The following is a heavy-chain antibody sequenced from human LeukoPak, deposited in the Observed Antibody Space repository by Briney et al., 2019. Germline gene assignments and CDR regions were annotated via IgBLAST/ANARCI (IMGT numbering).Heavy chain of an antibody. CDR2: IYYSGST. CDR3: ARRESSGFFDY. CDR1: GGSISSYY. J-gene: IGHJ4*02. V-gene: IGHV4-59*08. Sequence: KTSETLSLTCTVPGGSISSYYWSWIRQPPGKGLEWIGYIYYSGSTSYNPSLNSRVTISLDTSKNQFSLNLSSVTAADTAVYYCARRESSGFFDYWGQGTLVTVSS. D-gene: IGHD6-19*01.